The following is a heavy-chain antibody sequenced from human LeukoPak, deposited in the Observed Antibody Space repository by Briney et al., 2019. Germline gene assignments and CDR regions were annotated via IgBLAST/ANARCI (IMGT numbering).Heavy chain of an antibody. CDR1: GGSFSGYY. CDR2: INHSGST. J-gene: IGHJ6*03. CDR3: ARGRGDSSSWYGYYYYMDV. V-gene: IGHV4-34*01. D-gene: IGHD6-13*01. Sequence: SETLSLTCAVYGGSFSGYYWSWIRLPPGKGLEWIGEINHSGSTNYNPSLKSRVTISVDTSKNQFSLKLSSVTAADTAVYYCARGRGDSSSWYGYYYYMDVWGKGTTVTVSS.